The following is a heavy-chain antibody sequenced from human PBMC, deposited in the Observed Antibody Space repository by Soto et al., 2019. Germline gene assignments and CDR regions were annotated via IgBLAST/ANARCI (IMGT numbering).Heavy chain of an antibody. CDR1: GGTFSSYA. CDR2: IIPIFGTA. Sequence: PVKGSCQAPGGTFSSYASSWVRQAPGQGLEWMGGIIPIFGTANYAQKFQGRVTITADESTSTAYMELSSLRSEDTAVYYCASETGYSSGWTYPETEKYYYWMDVWCQETTFTVSS. J-gene: IGHJ6*02. V-gene: IGHV1-69*13. CDR3: ASETGYSSGWTYPETEKYYYWMDV. D-gene: IGHD6-19*01.